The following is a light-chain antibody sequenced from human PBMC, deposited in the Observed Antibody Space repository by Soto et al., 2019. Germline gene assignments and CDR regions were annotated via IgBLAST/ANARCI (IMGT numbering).Light chain of an antibody. CDR1: QSVRGKY. CDR2: GAS. CDR3: QQYGSSPPLT. V-gene: IGKV3-20*01. Sequence: IVMTQSPGTLSLSPGERATLACRASQSVRGKYLAWYQQKPGQAPRLLSYGASSRATGIPDRFSGSGSGTDFTLTLMRLEPEDFVVYYCQQYGSSPPLTFGGGTKVDIK. J-gene: IGKJ4*01.